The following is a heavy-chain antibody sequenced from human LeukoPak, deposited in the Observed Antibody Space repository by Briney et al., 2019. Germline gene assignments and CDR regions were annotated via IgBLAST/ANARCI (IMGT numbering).Heavy chain of an antibody. V-gene: IGHV3-7*05. CDR1: GFTFSGYW. CDR3: ATVRTYTNFDY. J-gene: IGHJ4*02. D-gene: IGHD5-18*01. CDR2: INQDGSQK. Sequence: PGGSLRLSCAASGFTFSGYWMSWVRQAPGKGLEWVANINQDGSQKYYVDSVKGRFTISRGNAKDSLYLQMNSLRAEDTAVYYCATVRTYTNFDYWGQGTLVTVSS.